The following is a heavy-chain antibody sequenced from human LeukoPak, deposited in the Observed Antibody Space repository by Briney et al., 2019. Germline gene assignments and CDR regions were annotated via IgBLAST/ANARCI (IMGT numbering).Heavy chain of an antibody. CDR3: AREGLNMVRGVIPKEAWGWFDP. V-gene: IGHV4-61*02. Sequence: SQTLSLTCTVSGGSISSGSYYWSWIRQPAGKGLEWIGRIYTSGSTNYNPSLKSRVTISVDTSKNQFSLKLSSVTAADTAVYYCAREGLNMVRGVIPKEAWGWFDPWGQGTLVTVSS. CDR2: IYTSGST. J-gene: IGHJ5*02. CDR1: GGSISSGSYY. D-gene: IGHD3-10*01.